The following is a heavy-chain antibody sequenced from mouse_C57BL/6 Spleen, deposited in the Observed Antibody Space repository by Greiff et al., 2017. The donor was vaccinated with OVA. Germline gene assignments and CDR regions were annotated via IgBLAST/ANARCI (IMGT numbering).Heavy chain of an antibody. Sequence: VQLQESGPELVKPGASVKISCKASGYAFSSSWMNWVKQRPGKGLEWIGRIYPGDGDTNYNGKFKGKATLTADKSSSTAYMQLSSLTSEDSAVYFCAREDNYGYFDVWGTGTTVTVSS. J-gene: IGHJ1*03. CDR2: IYPGDGDT. CDR3: AREDNYGYFDV. CDR1: GYAFSSSW. V-gene: IGHV1-82*01.